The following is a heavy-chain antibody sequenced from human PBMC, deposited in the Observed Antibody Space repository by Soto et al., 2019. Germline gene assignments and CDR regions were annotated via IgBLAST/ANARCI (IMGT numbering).Heavy chain of an antibody. CDR2: INHSGST. J-gene: IGHJ5*02. CDR3: ARGLGYCSGGSCRYNWFDP. D-gene: IGHD2-15*01. Sequence: QVQLQQWGAGLLKPSETLSLTCAVYGGSFSGYYWSWIRQPPGKGLEWIGEINHSGSTNYNPSLNSPVTISVDTSKNQFSLKLSSVTAADTAVYYCARGLGYCSGGSCRYNWFDPWGQGTLVTVSS. CDR1: GGSFSGYY. V-gene: IGHV4-34*01.